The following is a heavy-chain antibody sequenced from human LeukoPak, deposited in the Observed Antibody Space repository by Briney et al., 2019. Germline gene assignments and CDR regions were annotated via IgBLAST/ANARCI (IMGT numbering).Heavy chain of an antibody. Sequence: KSPETLSLTCTVSGGSISSYYWSWIRQPPGKGLEWIGYIYYSGSTNYNPSLKSRVTISVDTSKNQFSLKLSSVTAADTAVYYCAAHSSNWYPYDYYIDVWGQGTTVTVSS. CDR2: IYYSGST. CDR1: GGSISSYY. D-gene: IGHD6-13*01. CDR3: AAHSSNWYPYDYYIDV. J-gene: IGHJ6*02. V-gene: IGHV4-59*01.